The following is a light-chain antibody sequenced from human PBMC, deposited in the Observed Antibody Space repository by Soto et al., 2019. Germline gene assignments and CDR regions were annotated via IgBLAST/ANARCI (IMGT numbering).Light chain of an antibody. CDR1: QSIVTY. V-gene: IGKV1-39*01. J-gene: IGKJ5*01. Sequence: DIQMTQSPSSLSASVGDRVTITCRASQSIVTYLNWYLQKPGKAPXLLIHAASNLQSGVPSRFSGSGAGTDFTLTISSLQPEDFANYYCQQSYSPPPITFGQGTRLEIK. CDR2: AAS. CDR3: QQSYSPPPIT.